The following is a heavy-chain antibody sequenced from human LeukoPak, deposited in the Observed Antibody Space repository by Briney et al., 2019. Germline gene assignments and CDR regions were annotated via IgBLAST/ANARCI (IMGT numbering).Heavy chain of an antibody. V-gene: IGHV4-39*07. D-gene: IGHD3-16*02. CDR3: ARVRSFDP. CDR1: GGSISSGGYF. J-gene: IGHJ5*02. CDR2: INHSGST. Sequence: SETLSLTCTVSGGSISSGGYFWSWIRQPPGKGLEWIGEINHSGSTNYNPSLKSRVTISVDTSKNQFSLKLSSVTAADTAVYYCARVRSFDPWGQGTLVTVSS.